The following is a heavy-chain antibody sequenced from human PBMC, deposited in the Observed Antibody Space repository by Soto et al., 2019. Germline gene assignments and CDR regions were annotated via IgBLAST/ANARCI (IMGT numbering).Heavy chain of an antibody. J-gene: IGHJ4*02. D-gene: IGHD1-1*01. CDR3: VRGDNWNDEASDY. CDR1: GFMFSNHG. CDR2: IWSDGNNR. Sequence: QVQLVESGGGVVQPGRSLRLSCAASGFMFSNHGMHWVRQAPGKGLEWVAVIWSDGNNRYYADSVKGRFTISRDNSKNTVYLQMNSLRGEDTAVYYCVRGDNWNDEASDYWGQGTLVTGSS. V-gene: IGHV3-33*01.